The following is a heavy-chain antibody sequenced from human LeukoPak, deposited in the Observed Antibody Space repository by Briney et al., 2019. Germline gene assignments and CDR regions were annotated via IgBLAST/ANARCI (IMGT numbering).Heavy chain of an antibody. D-gene: IGHD5-18*01. CDR3: ARDTGGGYSCYDC. CDR1: GFTFSSYW. V-gene: IGHV3-7*01. CDR2: IKQDGSEK. Sequence: AGGSLRLSCAASGFTFSSYWMTWIRQAPGKGLEWVANIKQDGSEKYYVDSVKGRFTISRDNAKNSLYLQMNSLRAEDTAVYYCARDTGGGYSCYDCWGQGTLLTVSS. J-gene: IGHJ4*02.